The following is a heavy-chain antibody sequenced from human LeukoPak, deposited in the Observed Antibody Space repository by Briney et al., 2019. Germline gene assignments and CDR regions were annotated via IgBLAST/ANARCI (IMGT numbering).Heavy chain of an antibody. CDR1: GYTFTTYA. V-gene: IGHV7-4-1*02. J-gene: IGHJ4*02. D-gene: IGHD3-10*01. Sequence: ASAKVSCKASGYTFTTYAMNWVRQAPGQGLEWMGWINTNTGNPTYAQGFTGRFVFSLDTSVSTAYLQISSLKAEDTAVYYCARLWRSFGELAGVFGYWGQGTLVTVSS. CDR2: INTNTGNP. CDR3: ARLWRSFGELAGVFGY.